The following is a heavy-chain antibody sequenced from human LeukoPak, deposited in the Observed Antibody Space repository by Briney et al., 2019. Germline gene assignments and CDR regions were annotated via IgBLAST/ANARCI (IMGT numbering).Heavy chain of an antibody. J-gene: IGHJ4*01. CDR2: IYPGVNT. D-gene: IGHD3-3*01. CDR3: TREAITNFGVVTLDY. CDR1: GDSLTRGDYY. Sequence: SQTLSLTCSVSGDSLTRGDYYWGSVRQPPARGLEWVVRIYPGVNTNYNTSLNSRITISVDTSKTQSSLKLSFVTAANTAVYYCTREAITNFGVVTLDYWGQGTLVTVSS. V-gene: IGHV4-61*02.